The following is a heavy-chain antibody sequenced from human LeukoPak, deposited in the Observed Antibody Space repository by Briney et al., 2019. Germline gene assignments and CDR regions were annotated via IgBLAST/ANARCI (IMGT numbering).Heavy chain of an antibody. CDR3: AKDNDYAI. Sequence: PGGSLRLSCAVSGFTFSSSGMHWVRQAPGGGLEWVACIRTDENHKDYADSVKGRFTISRDNSKNTLYLQVNSLRHEDTAVYYCAKDNDYAIWGQGTLVTVSS. J-gene: IGHJ3*02. CDR2: IRTDENHK. CDR1: GFTFSSSG. D-gene: IGHD5-12*01. V-gene: IGHV3-30*02.